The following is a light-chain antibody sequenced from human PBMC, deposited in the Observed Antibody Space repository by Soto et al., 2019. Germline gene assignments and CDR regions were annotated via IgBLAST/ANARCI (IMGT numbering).Light chain of an antibody. CDR2: KAS. Sequence: DIQVTQSPSTLSASVGDRVTITCRASQSISSWLAWYQQKPGKAPKLLIYKASILESGVPSRFSGSGSGTEFTLTISSLQPDDFATYYCQQYNSYPITFGQGTRLEIK. CDR3: QQYNSYPIT. V-gene: IGKV1-5*03. CDR1: QSISSW. J-gene: IGKJ5*01.